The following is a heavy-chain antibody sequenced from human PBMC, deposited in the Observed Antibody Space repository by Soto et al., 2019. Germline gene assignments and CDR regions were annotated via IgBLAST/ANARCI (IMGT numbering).Heavy chain of an antibody. Sequence: GSLRLSCAASGFTFSSYWMSWVRQAPGKGLEWVANIKQDGSEKYYVDSVKGRFTISRDNAKNSLYLQMNSLRAEDTAVYYCASNGGSYYAGVRDFYFDYWGQGTLVTVSS. J-gene: IGHJ4*02. V-gene: IGHV3-7*01. CDR1: GFTFSSYW. CDR2: IKQDGSEK. CDR3: ASNGGSYYAGVRDFYFDY. D-gene: IGHD1-26*01.